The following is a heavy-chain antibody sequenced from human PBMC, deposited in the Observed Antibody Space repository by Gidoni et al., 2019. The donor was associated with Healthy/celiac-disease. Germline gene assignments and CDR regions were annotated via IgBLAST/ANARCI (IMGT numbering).Heavy chain of an antibody. CDR1: GYTLTSYY. Sequence: QVQLVQSGAEVKKPGASVKVSCKASGYTLTSYYMHWVRQAPGQGLDWMGIINPSGGSTSYAQKFQCRVTMTRDTSTSTVYMELSRLRSEDTAVYYCARALNGNSGSSLDYWGQGTLVTVSS. J-gene: IGHJ4*02. CDR2: INPSGGST. CDR3: ARALNGNSGSSLDY. D-gene: IGHD3-10*01. V-gene: IGHV1-46*01.